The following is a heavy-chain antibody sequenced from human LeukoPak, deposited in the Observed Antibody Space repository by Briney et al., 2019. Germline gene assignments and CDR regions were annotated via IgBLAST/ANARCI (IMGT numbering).Heavy chain of an antibody. CDR3: ARGRRGVRGVITHYYYYYMDV. CDR1: GYTFTGYY. Sequence: ASVKVSCKASGYTFTGYYMHWVRQAPGQGLEWMGWINPNSGSTNYAQKFQGRVTMTRDTSISTAYMELSRLRSEDTAVYYCARGRRGVRGVITHYYYYYMDVWGKGTTVTISS. CDR2: INPNSGST. D-gene: IGHD3-10*01. J-gene: IGHJ6*03. V-gene: IGHV1-2*02.